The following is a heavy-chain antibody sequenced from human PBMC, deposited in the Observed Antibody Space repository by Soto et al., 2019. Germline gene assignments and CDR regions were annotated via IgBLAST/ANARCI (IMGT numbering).Heavy chain of an antibody. CDR3: VRGPYDTSPDY. Sequence: PGGSLRLSCAASGFTVSSNHMSWVRQAPGKGLEWVSVIYTVGSTYYTDSVKGRFTISRDNYKNTLYLQMNSLRAEDTAVYYCVRGPYDTSPDYWGQGTLVTVSS. D-gene: IGHD3-22*01. J-gene: IGHJ4*02. CDR2: IYTVGST. CDR1: GFTVSSNH. V-gene: IGHV3-53*01.